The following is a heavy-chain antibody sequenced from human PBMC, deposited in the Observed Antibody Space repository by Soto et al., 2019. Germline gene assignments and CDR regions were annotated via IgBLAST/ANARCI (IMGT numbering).Heavy chain of an antibody. CDR2: ISAYSANT. V-gene: IGHV1-18*01. J-gene: IGHJ6*02. CDR3: ARSGNYDSSYGMDV. Sequence: QVQLVQSGGDVKKPGASVKVSCKASGYIYTNYGISWVRQAPGQGLEWMGWISAYSANTKYAQNFQGRVTMTTDTSTSTAYMELRILRSDDTAVYYCARSGNYDSSYGMDVWGQGTTVTVSS. CDR1: GYIYTNYG. D-gene: IGHD3-16*01.